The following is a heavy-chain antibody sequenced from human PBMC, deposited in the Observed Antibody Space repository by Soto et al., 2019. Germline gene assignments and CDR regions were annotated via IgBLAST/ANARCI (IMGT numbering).Heavy chain of an antibody. CDR1: WYTFSRYW. CDR2: ISAYNGNT. Sequence: APVKVSFKASWYTFSRYWIRWGRHAPGQGLEWMGWISAYNGNTNYAQKLQGRVTITRDTSASTAYMELSSLRSEDTAVYYCARSIVVVTALDYWGQGTLVTVSS. V-gene: IGHV1-18*01. D-gene: IGHD2-21*02. J-gene: IGHJ4*02. CDR3: ARSIVVVTALDY.